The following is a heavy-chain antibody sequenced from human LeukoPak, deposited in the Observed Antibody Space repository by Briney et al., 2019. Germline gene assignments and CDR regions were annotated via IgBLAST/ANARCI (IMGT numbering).Heavy chain of an antibody. V-gene: IGHV3-20*04. D-gene: IGHD6-19*01. CDR3: ARGAGSGWYFFYTY. CDR2: INWNGGST. Sequence: GGSLRLSCAASGFTFSSYEMNWVRQAPGKGLEWVSGINWNGGSTGYADSVKGRFTISRDNAKNSLYLHMDSLRAEDTAFYYCARGAGSGWYFFYTYWGQGTLVTVSS. J-gene: IGHJ4*02. CDR1: GFTFSSYE.